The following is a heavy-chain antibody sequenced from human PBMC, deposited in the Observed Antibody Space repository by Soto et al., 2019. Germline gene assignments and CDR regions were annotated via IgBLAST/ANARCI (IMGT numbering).Heavy chain of an antibody. CDR1: VFTFSSYA. Sequence: GGALRLSCAASVFTFSSYAMHWIRQAPGKGLEWVAVISYDGSNKYYADSVKGRFTISRDNSKNTLYLQMNSLRAEDTAVYYCAIYSSGWYGFDYWGQGTLVTVSS. D-gene: IGHD6-19*01. CDR3: AIYSSGWYGFDY. J-gene: IGHJ4*02. CDR2: ISYDGSNK. V-gene: IGHV3-30-3*01.